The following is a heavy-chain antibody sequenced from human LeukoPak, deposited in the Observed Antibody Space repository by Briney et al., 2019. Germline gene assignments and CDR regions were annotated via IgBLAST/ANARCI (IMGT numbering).Heavy chain of an antibody. CDR3: ATRTWPAADFQH. J-gene: IGHJ1*01. V-gene: IGHV4-39*01. Sequence: SETLSLTWPVDAGSISIIRYYCGWIRQPPGKGLEWIGCIYYIGSTHYNPSLKSRVTISVYTSKNQFSLKLSSVTAADTAVYYCATRTWPAADFQHWGQGALVTVSS. CDR2: IYYIGST. CDR1: AGSISIIRYY. D-gene: IGHD1/OR15-1a*01.